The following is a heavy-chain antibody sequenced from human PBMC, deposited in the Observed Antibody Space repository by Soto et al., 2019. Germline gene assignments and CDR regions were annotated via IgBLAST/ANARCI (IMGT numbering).Heavy chain of an antibody. V-gene: IGHV2-26*01. Sequence: QVTLKESGPVLVKPTETLTLTCTVSGFSLSNSRMGVSWIRQPPGKALEWLAHIFSNDEKSYSTTLKSRLTICTDPSKCQVVLTMTNMDPVDTDTYYCARIVVITTPYWYFDLWGRGTLVSASS. J-gene: IGHJ2*01. D-gene: IGHD3-22*01. CDR1: GFSLSNSRMG. CDR2: IFSNDEK. CDR3: ARIVVITTPYWYFDL.